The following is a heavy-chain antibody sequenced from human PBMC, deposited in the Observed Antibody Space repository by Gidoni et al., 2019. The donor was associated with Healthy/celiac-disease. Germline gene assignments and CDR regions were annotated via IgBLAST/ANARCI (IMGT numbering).Heavy chain of an antibody. CDR3: ARRTSTVGLYYFDY. CDR1: GYSFTSYW. CDR2: TYPGDSDT. V-gene: IGHV5-51*03. Sequence: EVQLVQSGAEVKTPVASLKISCKGSGYSFTSYWIGWVRQLPGKGREWMGITYPGDSDTRYSPSFQGQVTISADKSISTAYLQWSSLKASDTAMYYCARRTSTVGLYYFDYWGQGTLVTVSS. D-gene: IGHD4-17*01. J-gene: IGHJ4*02.